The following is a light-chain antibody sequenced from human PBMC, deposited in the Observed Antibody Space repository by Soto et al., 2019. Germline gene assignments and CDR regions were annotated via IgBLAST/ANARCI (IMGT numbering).Light chain of an antibody. V-gene: IGKV3-20*01. CDR1: QSVSSSY. J-gene: IGKJ2*01. CDR3: QQYGSSPPYT. CDR2: GAS. Sequence: EIVLTQSPGILSLSPGERATLSCRASQSVSSSYLAWYQQKPGQAPRLLIYGASNRATGIPGRFSASGSKTNFTLTISSLEPEDFAVYYCQQYGSSPPYTFGQGTKLEIK.